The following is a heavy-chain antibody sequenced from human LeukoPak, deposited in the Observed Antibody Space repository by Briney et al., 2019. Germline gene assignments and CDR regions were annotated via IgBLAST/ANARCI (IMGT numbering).Heavy chain of an antibody. V-gene: IGHV1-18*01. CDR2: ISAYNANT. D-gene: IGHD3-10*01. CDR3: ARVGLLWFGESFDY. J-gene: IGHJ4*02. CDR1: GYTFTSYG. Sequence: ASVKVSCKASGYTFTSYGISWVRQAPGQGLEWMGWISAYNANTNYAQNLQGRVTMTTDTSTTTAYIDLRSLRSDDTAVYYCARVGLLWFGESFDYWGQGTLVTVSS.